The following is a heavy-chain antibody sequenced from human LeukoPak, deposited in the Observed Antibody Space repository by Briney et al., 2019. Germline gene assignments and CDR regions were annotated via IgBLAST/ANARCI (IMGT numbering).Heavy chain of an antibody. CDR3: GRKAGDCGGGSCYSIDY. D-gene: IGHD2-15*01. Sequence: SVKVSCKAFGGSFSSEAISWVRQAPGQGLEWMGGFIPIFGTANYAQKFQGRVTITTDESTSTAYMEVSSLRSEDTAVYYCGRKAGDCGGGSCYSIDYWGQGTLVTVSS. CDR1: GGSFSSEA. V-gene: IGHV1-69*05. CDR2: FIPIFGTA. J-gene: IGHJ4*02.